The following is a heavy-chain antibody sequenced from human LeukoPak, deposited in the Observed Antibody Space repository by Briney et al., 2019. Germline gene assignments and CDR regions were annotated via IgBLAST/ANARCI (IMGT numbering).Heavy chain of an antibody. CDR3: ARAHNWKYGSFDF. V-gene: IGHV3-23*01. CDR2: ISGSGGST. J-gene: IGHJ4*02. Sequence: GGSLRLSCAASGFTFSSYGMSWVRQAPGKGLEWVSAISGSGGSTYYADSVKGRFTISRDNAKNSLYLQMNSLRAEDTAVYYCARAHNWKYGSFDFWGQGTLVTVSS. CDR1: GFTFSSYG. D-gene: IGHD1-7*01.